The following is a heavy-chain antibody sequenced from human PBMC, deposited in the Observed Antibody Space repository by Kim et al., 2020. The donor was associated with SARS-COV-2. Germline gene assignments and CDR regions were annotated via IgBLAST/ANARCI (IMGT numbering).Heavy chain of an antibody. Sequence: DSGKGQFTISRDNFKNTLYLQMSRLRAEDTAIYYCAKDRTDYGDYVVDFDFWGQGALVTVSS. CDR3: AKDRTDYGDYVVDFDF. D-gene: IGHD4-17*01. J-gene: IGHJ4*02. V-gene: IGHV3-23*01.